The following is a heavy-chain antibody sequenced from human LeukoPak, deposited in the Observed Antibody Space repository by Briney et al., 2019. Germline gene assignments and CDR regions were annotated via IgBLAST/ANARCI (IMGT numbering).Heavy chain of an antibody. D-gene: IGHD1-26*01. Sequence: GGSLRLSCAASGFTFSSYWMSWVRQAPGKGLEWVANIKQDGSEKSYVDSVKGRFTISRDNARNSLSLQMNSLRAEDTAVYYCAKGRSGSYYGKGYYFDYWGQGTLVTVSS. J-gene: IGHJ4*02. CDR1: GFTFSSYW. V-gene: IGHV3-7*03. CDR3: AKGRSGSYYGKGYYFDY. CDR2: IKQDGSEK.